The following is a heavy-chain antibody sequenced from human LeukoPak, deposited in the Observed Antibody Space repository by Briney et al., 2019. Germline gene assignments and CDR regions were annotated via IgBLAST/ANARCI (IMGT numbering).Heavy chain of an antibody. V-gene: IGHV3-7*01. D-gene: IGHD3-3*01. J-gene: IGHJ4*02. Sequence: GGSLRLSCAASGFTVSSNYMSWVRQAPGKGLEWVANIKQDGSEKYYVDSVKGRFTISRDNAKNSLYLQMNSLRAEDTAVYYCARERQNKDFWSGGDYWGQGTLVTVSS. CDR3: ARERQNKDFWSGGDY. CDR2: IKQDGSEK. CDR1: GFTVSSNY.